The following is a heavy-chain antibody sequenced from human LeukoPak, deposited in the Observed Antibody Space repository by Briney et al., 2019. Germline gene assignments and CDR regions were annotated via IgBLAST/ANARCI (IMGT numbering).Heavy chain of an antibody. J-gene: IGHJ5*02. V-gene: IGHV4-34*01. CDR2: INHSGST. CDR3: ARAPRGYSYGSRGGFDP. D-gene: IGHD5-18*01. Sequence: SETPSLTCAVYGGSFSGYYWSWIRQPPGKGLEWIGEINHSGSTNYNPSLKSRVTISVDTSKNQFSLKLSSVTAADTAVYYCARAPRGYSYGSRGGFDPWGQGTLVTVSS. CDR1: GGSFSGYY.